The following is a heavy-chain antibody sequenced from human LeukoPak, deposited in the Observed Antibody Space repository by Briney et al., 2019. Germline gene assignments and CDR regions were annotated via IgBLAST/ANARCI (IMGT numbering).Heavy chain of an antibody. CDR3: ARQTDSWNS. D-gene: IGHD1-20*01. CDR2: TYYGSRWYN. Sequence: SQTLSLTCAISGDSISSNTTSWNWIRQSPSRGLEWLGRTYYGSRWYNDYAETVKSRITMNPDTAKNHFSLQLSSVTPEDTAVYYCARQTDSWNSWGQGTLVTVSS. J-gene: IGHJ4*02. V-gene: IGHV6-1*01. CDR1: GDSISSNTTS.